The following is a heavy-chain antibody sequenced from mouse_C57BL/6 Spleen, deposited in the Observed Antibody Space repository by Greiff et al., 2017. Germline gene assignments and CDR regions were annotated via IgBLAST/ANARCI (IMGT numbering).Heavy chain of an antibody. D-gene: IGHD2-5*01. V-gene: IGHV5-16*01. Sequence: EVHLVESEGGLVQPGSSMKLSCTASGFTFSDYYMAWVRQVPEKGLEWVANINYDGSSTYYLDSLKSRFIISRDNAKNILYLQMSSLKSEDTATYYCARERDYSNYPHFDYWGQGTTLTVSS. J-gene: IGHJ2*01. CDR3: ARERDYSNYPHFDY. CDR2: INYDGSST. CDR1: GFTFSDYY.